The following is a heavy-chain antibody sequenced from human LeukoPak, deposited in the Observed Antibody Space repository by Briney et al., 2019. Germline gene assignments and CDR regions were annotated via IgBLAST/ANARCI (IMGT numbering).Heavy chain of an antibody. V-gene: IGHV1-58*02. CDR3: AAELYSGTYGRCCSFAF. CDR2: IIVGSGKT. Sequence: SVKVSCKASGFTFSNSAMQWVRQARGQRLEWIGWIIVGSGKTHYAQNLQERVTITRDMSTNTAYMELSSLRSEDTAVYYCAAELYSGTYGRCCSFAFWGEGSLVTVSS. CDR1: GFTFSNSA. J-gene: IGHJ4*02. D-gene: IGHD1-26*01.